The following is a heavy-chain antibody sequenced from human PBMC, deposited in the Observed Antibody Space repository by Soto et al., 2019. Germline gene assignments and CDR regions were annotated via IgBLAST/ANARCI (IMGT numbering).Heavy chain of an antibody. CDR1: GGSFRGYY. CDR2: INHSGST. Sequence: TLSLTCAVYGGSFRGYYWSWIRQPPGKGLEWIGEINHSGSTNYNPSLKSRVTISVDTSKNQFSLKLSSVTAEDTAVYQCAKDWHGSGSWPGGYYYNGMDVWGQGXTVTVSS. V-gene: IGHV4-34*01. D-gene: IGHD3-10*01. CDR3: AKDWHGSGSWPGGYYYNGMDV. J-gene: IGHJ6*02.